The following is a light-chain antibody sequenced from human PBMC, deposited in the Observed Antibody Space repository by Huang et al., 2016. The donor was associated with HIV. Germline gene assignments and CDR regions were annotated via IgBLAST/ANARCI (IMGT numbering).Light chain of an antibody. V-gene: IGKV3-15*01. Sequence: VMTQSPATLSVSPGERATLSCRASESILRNLAWYQQRPGQPPRLLIYGASVRPPGIPDRSRGSGSGTEFSLTISSLQSEDFAVYYCQQYNKWPPYTYGQGTKLEIK. J-gene: IGKJ2*01. CDR2: GAS. CDR1: ESILRN. CDR3: QQYNKWPPYT.